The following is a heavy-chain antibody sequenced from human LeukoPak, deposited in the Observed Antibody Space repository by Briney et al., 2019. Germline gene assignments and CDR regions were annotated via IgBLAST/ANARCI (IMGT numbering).Heavy chain of an antibody. CDR2: IRYDGSNK. Sequence: PGRSLRLSCAASGFTFSSYGMHWVRQAPGKGLEWVAFIRYDGSNKYYADSVKGRFTISRDNSKNTLYLQMNSLRAEDTAVYYCAKDRQRAGTTSFDYWGQGTLVTVSS. J-gene: IGHJ4*02. CDR1: GFTFSSYG. V-gene: IGHV3-30*02. D-gene: IGHD1-7*01. CDR3: AKDRQRAGTTSFDY.